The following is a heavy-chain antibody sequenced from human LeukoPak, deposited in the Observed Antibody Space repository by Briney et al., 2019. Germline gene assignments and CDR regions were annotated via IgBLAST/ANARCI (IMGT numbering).Heavy chain of an antibody. CDR3: ASGATGYCSGGSCYGLSF. Sequence: GGSLRLSCAASGFTVSSNYMSWVRQAPGKGPEWVSVIYSGGSTYYADSVKGRFTISRDNSKNTLYLQMNSLRAEDTAVYYCASGATGYCSGGSCYGLSFWGQGTLVTVSS. CDR1: GFTVSSNY. D-gene: IGHD2-15*01. CDR2: IYSGGST. V-gene: IGHV3-53*01. J-gene: IGHJ4*02.